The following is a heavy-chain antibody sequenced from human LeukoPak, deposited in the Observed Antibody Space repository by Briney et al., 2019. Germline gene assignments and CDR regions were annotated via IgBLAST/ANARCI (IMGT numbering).Heavy chain of an antibody. Sequence: ASVKVSCKASGYTFTSYAMHWVRQAPGQRLEWMGWINAGNGNTKYSQKFQGRVTITRDASASTAYMELSSLRSEDTAVYYCAREARVHYYYDSSGDDAFDIWGQGTMVTVSS. J-gene: IGHJ3*02. CDR3: AREARVHYYYDSSGDDAFDI. CDR1: GYTFTSYA. CDR2: INAGNGNT. V-gene: IGHV1-3*01. D-gene: IGHD3-22*01.